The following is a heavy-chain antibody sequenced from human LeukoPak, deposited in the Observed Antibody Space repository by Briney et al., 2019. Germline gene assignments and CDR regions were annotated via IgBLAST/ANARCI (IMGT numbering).Heavy chain of an antibody. V-gene: IGHV3-33*01. D-gene: IGHD6-6*01. J-gene: IGHJ4*02. CDR2: IWYDGSYQ. CDR3: ARDRGGTVDRPGDCDY. CDR1: GFTFSSYG. Sequence: GGSLRLSCAASGFTFSSYGMHWVRQAPGKGLEWVAVIWYDGSYQYYADSVKGRFTISRDNSKNTLYLQMNSVRAEDTALYYCARDRGGTVDRPGDCDYWGQGTLVTVSS.